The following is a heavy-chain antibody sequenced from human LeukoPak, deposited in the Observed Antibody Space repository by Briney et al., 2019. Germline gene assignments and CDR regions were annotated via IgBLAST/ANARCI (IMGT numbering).Heavy chain of an antibody. CDR3: ARLVVTSILDWFDP. Sequence: SETLSLSCTVSGGSISSYYWSWLRRPPGKGLEWIGYIHTSGNTNSNPSLKSRVTISVDTSKNQFSLKLSSVTAADTAVYYCARLVVTSILDWFDPWGRGTLVTVSS. CDR1: GGSISSYY. J-gene: IGHJ5*02. V-gene: IGHV4-4*09. D-gene: IGHD2-21*02. CDR2: IHTSGNT.